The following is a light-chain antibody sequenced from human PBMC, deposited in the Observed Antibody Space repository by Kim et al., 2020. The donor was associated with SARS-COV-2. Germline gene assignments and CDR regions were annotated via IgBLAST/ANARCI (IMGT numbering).Light chain of an antibody. CDR1: SSNIGSNP. CDR2: SNN. CDR3: AAWDDSLNGDVI. V-gene: IGLV1-44*01. Sequence: QGVTISSAESSSNIGSNPVNWYQQIPGTAPKLLIYSNNQRPSGVPARISGSKSGTSASLAISGLQSEDEADYYCAAWDDSLNGDVIFGGGTQLTVL. J-gene: IGLJ2*01.